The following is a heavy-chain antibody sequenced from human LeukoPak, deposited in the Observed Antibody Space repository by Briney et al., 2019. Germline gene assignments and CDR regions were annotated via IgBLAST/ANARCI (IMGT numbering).Heavy chain of an antibody. J-gene: IGHJ4*02. CDR3: AKTDSGGSYFRFDF. V-gene: IGHV3-23*01. CDR1: GFTFNNYA. Sequence: GGSLRLSCAASGFTFNNYAMGWVRQAPGKGLEWVSAISSSGSSTYYAGSVKGRFTASRDNSNNTLYLQMNILRAEDTAVYYCAKTDSGGSYFRFDFWGQGTLVTVSS. D-gene: IGHD3-22*01. CDR2: ISSSGSST.